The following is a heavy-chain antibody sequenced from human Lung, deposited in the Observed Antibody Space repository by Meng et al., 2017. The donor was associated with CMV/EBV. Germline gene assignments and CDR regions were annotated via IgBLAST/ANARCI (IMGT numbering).Heavy chain of an antibody. Sequence: CAASGFLFSDYGMHLFRHAPGKGLEWVAIISYDGSSRYYGDSVKGRFTISRDNSKNTLYLQMDSLRANDTAVYYCANILYSSSSDYWGQGTLVTVSS. CDR1: GFLFSDYG. J-gene: IGHJ4*02. D-gene: IGHD6-6*01. V-gene: IGHV3-30*18. CDR3: ANILYSSSSDY. CDR2: ISYDGSSR.